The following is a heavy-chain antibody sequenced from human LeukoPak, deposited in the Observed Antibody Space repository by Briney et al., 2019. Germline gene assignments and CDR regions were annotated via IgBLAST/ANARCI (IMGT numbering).Heavy chain of an antibody. CDR2: ISAYNGNT. V-gene: IGHV1-18*01. CDR1: GYTFTSYG. D-gene: IGHD3-22*01. CDR3: ARDGPNYYDSSGYDLSFDY. J-gene: IGHJ4*02. Sequence: ASVKVSCKASGYTFTSYGISWVRQAPGQGLEWMGWISAYNGNTNYAQKLQGRVTMTTDTSTSTAYMELRSLRSDDTAVCYCARDGPNYYDSSGYDLSFDYWGQGTLVTVSS.